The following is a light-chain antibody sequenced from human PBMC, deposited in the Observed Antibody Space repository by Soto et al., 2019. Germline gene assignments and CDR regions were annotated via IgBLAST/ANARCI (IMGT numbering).Light chain of an antibody. CDR2: SNN. CDR1: SSNIESNS. J-gene: IGLJ3*02. Sequence: QPVLTQPPSASGTPGQRVTISCSGSSSNIESNSVNWYQQLPGTAPKVLIYSNNQRPSGVPDRFSGSKSGTSASLAISGLQSEDEADYYCAAWDDSPNGVVFGGGTKLTVL. V-gene: IGLV1-44*01. CDR3: AAWDDSPNGVV.